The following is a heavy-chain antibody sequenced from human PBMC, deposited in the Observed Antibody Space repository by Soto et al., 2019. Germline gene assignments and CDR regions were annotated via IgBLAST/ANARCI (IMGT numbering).Heavy chain of an antibody. CDR2: INCDKGNT. V-gene: IGHV1-3*01. J-gene: IGHJ4*02. D-gene: IGHD3-10*01. CDR3: ARGDGSPNYYEYFDF. Sequence: ASVKVSCKASGYTFTRYAVHWVRLAPGQRLEWMGWINCDKGNTKYSEKFQGRVAISRDTSASEAYMELSGLRYEDTAVYYCARGDGSPNYYEYFDFWGQGVLVTVS. CDR1: GYTFTRYA.